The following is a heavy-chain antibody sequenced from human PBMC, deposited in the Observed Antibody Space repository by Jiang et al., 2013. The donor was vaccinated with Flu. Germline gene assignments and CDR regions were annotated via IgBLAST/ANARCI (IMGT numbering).Heavy chain of an antibody. CDR3: ARGSSSYCTSKSCYYQDS. V-gene: IGHV1-2*02. Sequence: GAEVKKPGASVRVSCKASGYTFTNYYMHWVRQAPGQGLEWMGWINPNTGGTNFARKFQGRVTMTSDASIDTAYMELRRLRSDDTAVYFCARGSSSYCTSKSCYYQDSWGQGTLVT. CDR1: GYTFTNYY. J-gene: IGHJ4*02. CDR2: INPNTGGT. D-gene: IGHD2-2*01.